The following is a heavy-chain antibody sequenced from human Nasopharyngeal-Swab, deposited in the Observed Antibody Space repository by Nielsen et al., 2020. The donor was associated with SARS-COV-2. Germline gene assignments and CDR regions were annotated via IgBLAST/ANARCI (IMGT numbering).Heavy chain of an antibody. CDR3: AKDQGSYYDY. J-gene: IGHJ4*02. CDR2: IYSGGSST. D-gene: IGHD1-26*01. CDR1: GFTLSSYA. V-gene: IGHV3-23*03. Sequence: GEPLKISCAASGFTLSSYAMSWVRQAPGKGLEWVSVIYSGGSSTYYADSVKGRFTISRDNSKNTLYLQMNSLRAEDTAVYYCAKDQGSYYDYWGQGTLVTVSS.